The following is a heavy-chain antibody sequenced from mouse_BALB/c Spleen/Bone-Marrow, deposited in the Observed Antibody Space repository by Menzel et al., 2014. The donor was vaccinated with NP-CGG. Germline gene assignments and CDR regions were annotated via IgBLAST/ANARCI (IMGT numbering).Heavy chain of an antibody. J-gene: IGHJ1*01. CDR3: ARGXXXXXVXATXWYFDV. Sequence: VQLQQSGAELVRPGVSVKISCKGSGYTFTDYAMHWVKQSHAKSLEWIGVISTYYGDASYNQKFRGKATMTVDKSSSTAYMELARLTSEYSAIYFCARGXXXXXVXATXWYFDVWGEGTTVTVSS. V-gene: IGHV1S137*01. D-gene: IGHD1-1*01. CDR2: ISTYYGDA. CDR1: GYTFTDYA.